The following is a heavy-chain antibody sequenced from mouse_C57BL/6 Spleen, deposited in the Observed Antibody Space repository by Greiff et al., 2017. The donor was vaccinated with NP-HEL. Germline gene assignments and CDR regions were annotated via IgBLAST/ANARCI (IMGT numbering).Heavy chain of an antibody. CDR3: ALYYYGSRNAMDY. J-gene: IGHJ4*01. CDR2: IYPGDGDT. CDR1: GYAFSSSW. D-gene: IGHD1-1*01. V-gene: IGHV1-82*01. Sequence: LVESGPELVKPGASVKISCKASGYAFSSSWMNWVKQRPGKGLEWIGRIYPGDGDTNYNGKFKGKATLTADKSSSTAYMQLSSLTSEDSAVYFCALYYYGSRNAMDYWGQGTSVTVSS.